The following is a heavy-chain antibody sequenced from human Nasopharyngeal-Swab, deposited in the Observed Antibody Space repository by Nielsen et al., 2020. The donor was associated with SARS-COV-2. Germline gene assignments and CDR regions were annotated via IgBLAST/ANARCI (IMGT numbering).Heavy chain of an antibody. D-gene: IGHD3-9*01. Sequence: ASVKVSCKASGYTFTGYYMHWVRQAPGQGLEWMGRINPNSGGTNYAQKFQGRVTMTRDTSISTAYMELSRLRSDDTAVYYCASLLRYFDWLSLSTPSDAFDIWGQGTMVTVSS. CDR3: ASLLRYFDWLSLSTPSDAFDI. CDR2: INPNSGGT. J-gene: IGHJ3*02. CDR1: GYTFTGYY. V-gene: IGHV1-2*06.